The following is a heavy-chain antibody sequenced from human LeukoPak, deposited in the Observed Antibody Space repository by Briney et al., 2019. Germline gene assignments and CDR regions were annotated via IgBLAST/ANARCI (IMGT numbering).Heavy chain of an antibody. V-gene: IGHV3-49*04. CDR3: TRVGGCSSTSCLDYYYYYYMDV. Sequence: GGSLRLSCTASGFTFGDYAMSWVRRAPGKGLEWVGFIRSRAYGGTTEYATSVKGRFTISRDDSKSIAYLQMNSMKTEDTAVYYCTRVGGCSSTSCLDYYYYYYMDVWGKGTTVTVSS. D-gene: IGHD2-2*01. CDR2: IRSRAYGGTT. CDR1: GFTFGDYA. J-gene: IGHJ6*03.